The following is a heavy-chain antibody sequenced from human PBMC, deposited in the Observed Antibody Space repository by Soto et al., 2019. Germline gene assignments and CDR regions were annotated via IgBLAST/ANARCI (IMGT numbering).Heavy chain of an antibody. CDR3: ARDLTPGVDY. Sequence: GESLRLSCAASGFTFSSYSMNWVRQAPGKGLEWVSSISSSSSYICYADSVKGRFTISRDNAKNSLYLQMNSLRAEDTAVYYCARDLTPGVDYWGQGTLVTVSS. V-gene: IGHV3-21*01. CDR1: GFTFSSYS. D-gene: IGHD3-10*01. CDR2: ISSSSSYI. J-gene: IGHJ4*02.